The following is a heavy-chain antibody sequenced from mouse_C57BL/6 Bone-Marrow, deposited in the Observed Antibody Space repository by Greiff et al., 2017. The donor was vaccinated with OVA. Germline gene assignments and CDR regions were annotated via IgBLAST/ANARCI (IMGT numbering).Heavy chain of an antibody. CDR2: IYPRSGNT. Sequence: QVQLQPSGAELARPGASVKLSCKASGYTFTSYGISWVKQRTGQGLEWIGEIYPRSGNTYYNEKFKGKATLTADKSSSTAYMELRSLTSEDSAVYFCARRYDGYPYYAMDYWGQGTSVTVSS. CDR1: GYTFTSYG. V-gene: IGHV1-81*01. D-gene: IGHD2-3*01. CDR3: ARRYDGYPYYAMDY. J-gene: IGHJ4*01.